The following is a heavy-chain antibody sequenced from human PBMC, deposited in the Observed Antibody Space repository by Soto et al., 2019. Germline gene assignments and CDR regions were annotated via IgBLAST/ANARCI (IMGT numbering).Heavy chain of an antibody. CDR2: MNPNNGNT. CDR3: ARGPRNWGADY. Sequence: ASVKVSCKASGYTFTSYDINWVRQATGQDFEWMGWMNPNNGNTAYAQKFQGRVTMTRDTSKSTAFMELSSLTSEDTAVYYCARGPRNWGADYWGQGTLVTVSS. J-gene: IGHJ4*02. V-gene: IGHV1-8*01. D-gene: IGHD7-27*01. CDR1: GYTFTSYD.